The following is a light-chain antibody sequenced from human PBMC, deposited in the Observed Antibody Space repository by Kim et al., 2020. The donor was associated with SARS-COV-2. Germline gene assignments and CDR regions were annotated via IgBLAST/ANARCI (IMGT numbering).Light chain of an antibody. V-gene: IGLV2-11*01. J-gene: IGLJ2*01. CDR3: CSYAGSYTLVV. Sequence: HSVTISCTGTSSDVVGYNYVSCYQQHPDKAPTLVIFDVSKRPSGFPDRFSGSKSGNTASLTISGLQAEDEADYYCCSYAGSYTLVVFGGGTQLTVL. CDR2: DVS. CDR1: SSDVVGYNY.